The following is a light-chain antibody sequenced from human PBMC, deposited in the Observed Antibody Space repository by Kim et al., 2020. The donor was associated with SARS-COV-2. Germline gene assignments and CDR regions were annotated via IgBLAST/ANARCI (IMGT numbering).Light chain of an antibody. CDR3: QQLNAFPLA. J-gene: IGKJ4*01. CDR2: AAS. Sequence: DIQLTQSPSFLSASIGDRVTLTCRASQGISSYLAWYQQKRGKAPKLLIYAASTLQTGVPSRFSGSGSGTEFTLSISSLQPEDFATYYCQQLNAFPLAFGGGTKLEI. V-gene: IGKV1-9*01. CDR1: QGISSY.